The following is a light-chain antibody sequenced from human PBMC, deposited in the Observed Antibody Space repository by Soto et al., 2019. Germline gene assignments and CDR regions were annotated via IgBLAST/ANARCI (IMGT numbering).Light chain of an antibody. CDR1: QSVSSSY. CDR2: GAS. CDR3: QQYGSSLWT. Sequence: EIVLTQSPGTLSLSPGEGATLSCWASQSVSSSYLAWYQQKPGQAPRLLIYGASSRATGIPDRFSGSGSGTHFTLTISRLEPEDFAVYYCQQYGSSLWTFGQGTKVDIK. J-gene: IGKJ1*01. V-gene: IGKV3-20*01.